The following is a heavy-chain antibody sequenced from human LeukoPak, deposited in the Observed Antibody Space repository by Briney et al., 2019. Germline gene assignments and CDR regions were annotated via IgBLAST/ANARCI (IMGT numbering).Heavy chain of an antibody. D-gene: IGHD4-17*01. CDR3: ARDRIPAYGDQRWDYYGMDV. V-gene: IGHV3-30-3*01. J-gene: IGHJ6*02. CDR1: GFTFSSYA. Sequence: GGSLRLSCAASGFTFSSYAMPWVRQAPGKGLEWVAVISYDGSNKYYADSVKGRFTISRDNSKNTLYLQMNSLRAEDTAVYYCARDRIPAYGDQRWDYYGMDVWGQGTTVTVSS. CDR2: ISYDGSNK.